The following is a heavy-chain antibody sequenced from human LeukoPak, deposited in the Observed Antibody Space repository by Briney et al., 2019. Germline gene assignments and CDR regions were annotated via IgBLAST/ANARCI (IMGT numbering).Heavy chain of an antibody. V-gene: IGHV4-4*02. D-gene: IGHD3-22*01. J-gene: IGHJ3*02. Sequence: SLTLSLICTVSTGLIPSTTWWRSLRQAPRPRLAWLGEISHTASTNYNPSFNSRVTMSVDQSKNQFSLNLKSVTAADTALYYCAICSPVVVVTYGFDILRRGTAVTVSS. CDR1: TGLIPSTTW. CDR3: AICSPVVVVTYGFDI. CDR2: ISHTAST.